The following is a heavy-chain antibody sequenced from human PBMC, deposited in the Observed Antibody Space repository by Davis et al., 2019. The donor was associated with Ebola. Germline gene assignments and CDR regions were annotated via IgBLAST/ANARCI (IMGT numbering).Heavy chain of an antibody. CDR1: GFTFSSYW. J-gene: IGHJ6*04. CDR2: ISYDGSNK. D-gene: IGHD3-3*01. CDR3: AKSGLSFGVVKYHYGMDV. V-gene: IGHV3-30*18. Sequence: GESLKISCAASGFTFSSYWMHWVRQAPGKGLEWVAVISYDGSNKYYADSVKGRFTISRDNSKNTLYLQMNSLRAEDTAVYYCAKSGLSFGVVKYHYGMDVWGKGTTVTVSS.